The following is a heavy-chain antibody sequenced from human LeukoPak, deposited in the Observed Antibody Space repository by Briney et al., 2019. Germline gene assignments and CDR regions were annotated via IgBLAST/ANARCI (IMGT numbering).Heavy chain of an antibody. D-gene: IGHD5-24*01. Sequence: GGSLRLSCAASGFTVSSNYMSWVRQAPGEGLEWVSVIFSGGSTYYADSVKGRFTISRDNPKNTLYLQMNSLRAEDTAVYYCASPTGQRWLQLLHWGQGTLVTVSS. CDR3: ASPTGQRWLQLLH. V-gene: IGHV3-53*01. J-gene: IGHJ4*02. CDR1: GFTVSSNY. CDR2: IFSGGST.